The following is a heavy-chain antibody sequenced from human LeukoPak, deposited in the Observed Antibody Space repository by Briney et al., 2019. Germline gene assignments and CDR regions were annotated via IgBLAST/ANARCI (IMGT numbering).Heavy chain of an antibody. Sequence: SETLSLTCTVSGGSISSGSYYWSWIRQPAGKGLESIGRIYTSGSTNYNPSLKSRVTISVDTSKNQFSLKLSSVTAADTAVYYCARGRRYYDSSGYPYYFDYWGQGTLVTVSS. D-gene: IGHD3-22*01. CDR2: IYTSGST. J-gene: IGHJ4*02. V-gene: IGHV4-61*02. CDR3: ARGRRYYDSSGYPYYFDY. CDR1: GGSISSGSYY.